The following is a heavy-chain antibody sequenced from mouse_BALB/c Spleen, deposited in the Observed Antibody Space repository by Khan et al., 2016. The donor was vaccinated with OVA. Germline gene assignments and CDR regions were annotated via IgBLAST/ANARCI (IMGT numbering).Heavy chain of an antibody. CDR3: TRLGITTWFAY. Sequence: VQLQQSGPELMKPGTSVKISCKASGYSFTSFYIHWVKQSHGKSLEWVGYIDPFNGDTNYKQQFKDKASLTVDKSSSTAYMHLNSLTSEDSAVYFCTRLGITTWFAYWGQGTLVSVSA. V-gene: IGHV1S135*01. J-gene: IGHJ3*01. CDR2: IDPFNGDT. CDR1: GYSFTSFY. D-gene: IGHD4-1*01.